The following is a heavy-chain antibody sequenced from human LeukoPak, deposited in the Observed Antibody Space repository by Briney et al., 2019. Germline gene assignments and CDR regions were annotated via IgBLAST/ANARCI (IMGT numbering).Heavy chain of an antibody. CDR2: IYYSGST. D-gene: IGHD3-10*01. Sequence: SETLSLTCTVSGGSISSSSYYWGWIRQPPGKGLEWIGSIYYSGSTYYNPSLKSRVTISIDTSKNQFSLKLSSVTAADTAVYFCARLVWVNFYGFLPRERHTLYFDYWGQGTLVTVSS. CDR1: GGSISSSSYY. CDR3: ARLVWVNFYGFLPRERHTLYFDY. V-gene: IGHV4-39*01. J-gene: IGHJ4*02.